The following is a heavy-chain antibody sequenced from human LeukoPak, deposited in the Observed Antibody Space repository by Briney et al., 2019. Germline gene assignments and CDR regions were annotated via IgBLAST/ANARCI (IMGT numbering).Heavy chain of an antibody. D-gene: IGHD5-18*01. J-gene: IGHJ4*02. Sequence: SETLSLTCTVSGGSISTSNYYWGWIRQPPGKGLEWIGNIFYSGSTNYNPSLKSRVTISVDTSKNQFSLKLSSVTAADTAVYYCARGFFWIQHAFDYWGQGTLVTVSS. CDR1: GGSISTSNYY. CDR2: IFYSGST. CDR3: ARGFFWIQHAFDY. V-gene: IGHV4-39*07.